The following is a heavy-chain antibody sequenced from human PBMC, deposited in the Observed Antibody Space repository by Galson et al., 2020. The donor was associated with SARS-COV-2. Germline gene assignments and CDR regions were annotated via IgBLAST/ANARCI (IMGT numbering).Heavy chain of an antibody. V-gene: IGHV2-5*02. CDR1: GLSLSTSGMG. J-gene: IGHJ4*01. Sequence: SGPTLVKPTQTLTLTCTLSGLSLSTSGMGVGWIRQPPGKALEWLALIYWDDDKRYSPSLKSRLTITKDTSKNQVVLTMTNMDPVDTATYYCAHRGSSGWWGDYFDYWGHGTLVTVSS. CDR3: AHRGSSGWWGDYFDY. D-gene: IGHD6-19*01. CDR2: IYWDDDK.